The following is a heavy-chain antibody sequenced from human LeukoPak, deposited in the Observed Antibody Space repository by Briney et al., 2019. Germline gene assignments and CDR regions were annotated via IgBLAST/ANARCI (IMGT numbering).Heavy chain of an antibody. CDR3: ASLPPRNTYYYDSSGYDY. J-gene: IGHJ4*02. Sequence: SVKVSCKASGGTFSSYAISWVRQAPGQGLEWMGRIIPILGIANYAQKFQGRVTITADKSTSTAYMELSSLRSEDTAVYYCASLPPRNTYYYDSSGYDYWGQGTLVTVSS. V-gene: IGHV1-69*04. CDR2: IIPILGIA. D-gene: IGHD3-22*01. CDR1: GGTFSSYA.